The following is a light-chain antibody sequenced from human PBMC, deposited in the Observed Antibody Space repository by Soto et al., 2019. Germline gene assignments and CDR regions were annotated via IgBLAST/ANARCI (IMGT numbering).Light chain of an antibody. V-gene: IGKV3-11*01. CDR2: GAS. J-gene: IGKJ5*01. CDR1: QSVASN. CDR3: QQRSNWPIT. Sequence: EIVLTQSPVSLSLSPGERATLSCRASQSVASNLVWYQQKPGQAPRLLIFGASNRATGIPARFSGSGSGTDFTLTISSLEPEDFAVYYCQQRSNWPITFGQGTRLEIK.